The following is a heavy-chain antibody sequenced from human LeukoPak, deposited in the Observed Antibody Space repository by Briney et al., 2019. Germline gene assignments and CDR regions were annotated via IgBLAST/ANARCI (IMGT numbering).Heavy chain of an antibody. CDR1: GGSISSYY. CDR2: IYTSGST. CDR3: ARGLRRHHSGSPLDY. Sequence: SETLSLTCTVSGGSISSYYWSWIRQPAGKGLEWIGRIYTSGSTNYNPSLKSRVTMSVDTSKNQFSLKLSSVTAADTAVYYCARGLRRHHSGSPLDYWGQGTLVTVSS. D-gene: IGHD3-22*01. J-gene: IGHJ4*02. V-gene: IGHV4-4*07.